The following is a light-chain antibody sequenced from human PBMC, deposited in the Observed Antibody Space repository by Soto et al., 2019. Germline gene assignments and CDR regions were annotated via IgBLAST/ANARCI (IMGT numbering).Light chain of an antibody. V-gene: IGKV3-15*01. CDR3: QQYNNWPYT. CDR2: GAS. Sequence: EIVMTQSPATLSVSPGERATLSCRASQSVSSNLAWYQQKPGQAPRLLIYGASTRATGTPARFSGSGSGTEFTLPISSLQSEDFAVYYCQQYNNWPYTFGQGTKLEIK. CDR1: QSVSSN. J-gene: IGKJ2*01.